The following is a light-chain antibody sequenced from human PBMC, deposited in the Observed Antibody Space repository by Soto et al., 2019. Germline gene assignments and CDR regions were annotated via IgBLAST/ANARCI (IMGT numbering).Light chain of an antibody. V-gene: IGLV1-36*01. J-gene: IGLJ2*01. CDR3: AAWDDSLNGPV. CDR1: SSNIGNNA. Sequence: QSVLTQPSSVSEAPRQRVTISCSGNSSNIGNNAVNWYQQVPGKAPKLLIYYDDLLPSGVSDRFSGSKSGTSASLAISGLQSEDEAHYYCAAWDDSLNGPVFGGGTKLTVL. CDR2: YDD.